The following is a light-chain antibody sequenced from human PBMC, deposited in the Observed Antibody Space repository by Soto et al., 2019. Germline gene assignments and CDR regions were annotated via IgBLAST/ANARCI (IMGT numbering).Light chain of an antibody. CDR1: QDINTW. Sequence: EIQMTQSPSSVSASIGDRVTITCLASQDINTWLAWYQQKPGKAPNLLIYGASSLQSGVPSRFSGSGSGTDLTLTISNLQPEDFATYYCQQANSFPFAFGPGTKVDIK. V-gene: IGKV1-12*02. CDR3: QQANSFPFA. J-gene: IGKJ3*01. CDR2: GAS.